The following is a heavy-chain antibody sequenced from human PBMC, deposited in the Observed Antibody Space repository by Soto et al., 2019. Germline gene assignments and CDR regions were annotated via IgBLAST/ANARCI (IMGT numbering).Heavy chain of an antibody. CDR2: ISTSSSYT. V-gene: IGHV3-11*05. CDR3: ARVWYSSAWYPADY. J-gene: IGHJ4*02. CDR1: GFTFSDYY. D-gene: IGHD6-19*01. Sequence: QVQLVESGGGLVKPGGSLRLSCAASGFTFSDYYMTWIRQAPGKGLEWISYISTSSSYTNYADSVKGRFTISRDNAKNSLYLQMNSLRAEDTAVYYYARVWYSSAWYPADYWGQGTLVTVSS.